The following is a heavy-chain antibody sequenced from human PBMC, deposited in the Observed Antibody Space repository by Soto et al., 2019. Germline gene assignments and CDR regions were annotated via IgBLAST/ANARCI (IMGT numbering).Heavy chain of an antibody. D-gene: IGHD4-17*01. J-gene: IGHJ3*02. CDR2: IVVGSDNT. CDR3: AAAHFGDYLRAFDI. CDR1: GCTFTRSV. Sequence: QMQLVQSRAEVKKTGTSVKVSCKASGCTFTRSVVQWVRQARGQRLEWIGWIVVGSDNTKYAQEFQERVTITRDMSTSTAYMELSSLRSEDTAVYYCAAAHFGDYLRAFDIWGQGTMVTVSS. V-gene: IGHV1-58*01.